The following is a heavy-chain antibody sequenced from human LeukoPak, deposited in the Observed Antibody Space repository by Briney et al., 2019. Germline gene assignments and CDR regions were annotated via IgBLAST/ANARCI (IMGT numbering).Heavy chain of an antibody. D-gene: IGHD2-2*03. J-gene: IGHJ6*03. CDR3: ARAEWMGYYMDV. CDR1: GYTFTSYG. V-gene: IGHV1-18*01. Sequence: ASVKVSCKTSGYTFTSYGISWVRQAPEQGLEWMGWISVYNGNTNYVQKFQGRVTMTTDTSTSTAYMELRSLRSDDTAVYYCARAEWMGYYMDVWGKGTTVTVSS. CDR2: ISVYNGNT.